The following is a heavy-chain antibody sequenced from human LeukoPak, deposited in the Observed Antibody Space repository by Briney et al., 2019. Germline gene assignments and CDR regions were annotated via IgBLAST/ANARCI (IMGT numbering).Heavy chain of an antibody. CDR3: TRLSSWYYFDY. CDR1: GFTFGDYA. Sequence: GRSLRLSCTDSGFTFGDYAMSWVRQAPGKGLEWVGFIRSKAYGGTTEYAASVKGRFTISRDDSKSIAYLQMNSLKTEDTAVYYCTRLSSWYYFDYWGQGTLVTVSS. J-gene: IGHJ4*02. D-gene: IGHD6-13*01. CDR2: IRSKAYGGTT. V-gene: IGHV3-49*04.